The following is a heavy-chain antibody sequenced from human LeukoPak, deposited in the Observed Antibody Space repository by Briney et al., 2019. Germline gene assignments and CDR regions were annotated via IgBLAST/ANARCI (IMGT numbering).Heavy chain of an antibody. CDR3: ARPDGDYYYGSGSYFHY. Sequence: GGSLRLSCAASGFTFSSYEMNWVRQAPGKGVEGVSYISSSGTTIYYADSVKGRFTISRDNAKNSLYLQMNSLRAEDTAVYYCARPDGDYYYGSGSYFHYWGQETLVTVSS. V-gene: IGHV3-48*03. CDR2: ISSSGTTI. D-gene: IGHD3-10*01. CDR1: GFTFSSYE. J-gene: IGHJ4*02.